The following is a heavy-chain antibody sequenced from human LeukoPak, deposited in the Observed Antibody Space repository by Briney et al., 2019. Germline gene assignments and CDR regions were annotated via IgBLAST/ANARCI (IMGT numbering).Heavy chain of an antibody. CDR2: MNPNSGNT. J-gene: IGHJ4*02. CDR1: GYTFTSYD. Sequence: VASVKVPCKASGYTFTSYDINWVRQATGQGLEWMGWMNPNSGNTGYAQKFQGRVTMTRNTSISTAYMELSSLRSEDTAVYYCARARSGWYPSHDYWGQGTLVTVSS. D-gene: IGHD6-19*01. V-gene: IGHV1-8*01. CDR3: ARARSGWYPSHDY.